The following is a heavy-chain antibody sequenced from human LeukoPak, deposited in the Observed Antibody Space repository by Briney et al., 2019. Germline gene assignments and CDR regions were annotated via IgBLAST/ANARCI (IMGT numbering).Heavy chain of an antibody. CDR2: INPNSGDT. V-gene: IGHV1-2*02. Sequence: ASVKVSCKASGYTFIGYYMHWVRQAPGQGLEWMGWINPNSGDTNSAQKFQGRVTMTRDTSISTAYMELSRLRSDDTAVYYCARTKDDCSAGNCYFFRFDPWGQGTLVTVSS. D-gene: IGHD2-15*01. J-gene: IGHJ5*02. CDR3: ARTKDDCSAGNCYFFRFDP. CDR1: GYTFIGYY.